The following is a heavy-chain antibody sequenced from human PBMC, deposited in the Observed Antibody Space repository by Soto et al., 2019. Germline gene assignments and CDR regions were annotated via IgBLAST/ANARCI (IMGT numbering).Heavy chain of an antibody. D-gene: IGHD2-2*02. Sequence: GASVKVSCKVSGYTLTELSMHWVRQAPGKGLEWMGGFNAEDGNTIYSQKFQGRVTITRDTSASTAYMELSSLRSEDTAVYYCARDPGGVDQLLYYYFDYWGQGTLVTVSS. CDR3: ARDPGGVDQLLYYYFDY. V-gene: IGHV1-24*01. J-gene: IGHJ4*02. CDR2: FNAEDGNT. CDR1: GYTLTELS.